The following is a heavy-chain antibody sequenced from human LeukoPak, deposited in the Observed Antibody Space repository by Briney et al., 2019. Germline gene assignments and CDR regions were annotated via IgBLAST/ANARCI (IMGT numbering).Heavy chain of an antibody. CDR2: VNPNSGGT. D-gene: IGHD6-13*01. V-gene: IGHV1-2*06. CDR1: GYTFTGYY. Sequence: ASVKVSCKASGYTFTGYYMHWVRQAPGQGLEWMGRVNPNSGGTNYAQKFQGRVTMTRDTSISTAYMELSRLRSDDTAVYYCARIAAAGKSWFDPWGQGTLVTVSS. CDR3: ARIAAAGKSWFDP. J-gene: IGHJ5*02.